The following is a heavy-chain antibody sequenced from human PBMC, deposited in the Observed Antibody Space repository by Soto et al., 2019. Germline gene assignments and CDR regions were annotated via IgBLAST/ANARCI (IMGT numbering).Heavy chain of an antibody. D-gene: IGHD3-10*01. V-gene: IGHV2-5*02. CDR3: AQRLHHYGLGRERGSWFAP. J-gene: IGHJ5*02. CDR2: IYWGDDK. CDR1: GFSLSTTGVG. Sequence: QITLKESGPTLVRPTQTLTLTCTFSGFSLSTTGVGVGWIRQPPGKALEWLALIYWGDDKRYSPSLKSRLTITKDTAKNAVILTMTKLDPVHTARYDCAQRLHHYGLGRERGSWFAPVGQGTLVTVSS.